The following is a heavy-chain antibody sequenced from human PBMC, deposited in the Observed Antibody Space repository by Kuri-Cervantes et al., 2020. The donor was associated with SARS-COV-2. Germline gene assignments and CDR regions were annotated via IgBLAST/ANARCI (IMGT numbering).Heavy chain of an antibody. J-gene: IGHJ3*02. Sequence: GESLKISCAASGFTFSGYAMHWVRQAPGKGLEWVAVISYDGSNKYYADSVKGRFTISRDNSKNTLYLQMNSLRAEDTAVYYCASTIAVAAQDAFDIWGQGTMVTVSS. CDR3: ASTIAVAAQDAFDI. V-gene: IGHV3-30-3*01. D-gene: IGHD6-19*01. CDR2: ISYDGSNK. CDR1: GFTFSGYA.